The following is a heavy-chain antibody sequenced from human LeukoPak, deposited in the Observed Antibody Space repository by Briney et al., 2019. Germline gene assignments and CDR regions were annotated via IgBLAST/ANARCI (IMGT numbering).Heavy chain of an antibody. CDR1: GGSISSYY. V-gene: IGHV4-4*07. CDR3: ASSVIAVAGSKHFQH. D-gene: IGHD6-19*01. CDR2: IYTSGST. Sequence: SETLSLTCTVSGGSISSYYWSWIRQPAGKGLEWIGRIYTSGSTNYNPSLKSRVTMSVDTSKNQFSLKLSSVTAADTAVYHCASSVIAVAGSKHFQHWGQGTLVTVSS. J-gene: IGHJ1*01.